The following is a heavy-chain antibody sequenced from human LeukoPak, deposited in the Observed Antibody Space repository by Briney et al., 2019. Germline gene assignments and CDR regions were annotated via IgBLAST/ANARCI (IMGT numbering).Heavy chain of an antibody. CDR3: ARLQSPRAYALDV. CDR1: GGSISSYY. J-gene: IGHJ6*02. V-gene: IGHV4-59*08. D-gene: IGHD5-24*01. CDR2: IHYSGST. Sequence: SETLSLTCTVSGGSISSYYWSWIRQPPGKGLEWIGYIHYSGSTNYNPSLKSRVTISVDTSKNQFSLKLSSVTAADTAVYYCARLQSPRAYALDVWGQGTTVTVSS.